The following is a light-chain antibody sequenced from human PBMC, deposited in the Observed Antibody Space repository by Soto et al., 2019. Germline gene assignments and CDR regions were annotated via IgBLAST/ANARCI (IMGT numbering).Light chain of an antibody. CDR1: ETVNSNY. J-gene: IGKJ1*01. CDR3: QQYGSSRT. V-gene: IGKV3-20*01. Sequence: DIVLTQSPGTLSLSPGERATLSSRASETVNSNYLAWYQQKRGQAPRLLIYGASRRATGIPDRFSGSGSGTDFTLTITRLEPEDFAVYYCQQYGSSRTFGQGTKVEIK. CDR2: GAS.